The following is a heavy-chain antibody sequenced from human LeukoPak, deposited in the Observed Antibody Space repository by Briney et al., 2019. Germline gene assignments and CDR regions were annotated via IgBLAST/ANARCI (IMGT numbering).Heavy chain of an antibody. Sequence: SETLSLTCTVSGGSISSFYWSWIRQPPGKGLEWIGYISYSGSTNYNPSLKSRVTISVDTSKNQFSLKLSSVTAADTAVYYCARRLPPQNGNDAFDTWGQGTMVTVSS. D-gene: IGHD1-1*01. CDR2: ISYSGST. J-gene: IGHJ3*02. V-gene: IGHV4-59*08. CDR3: ARRLPPQNGNDAFDT. CDR1: GGSISSFY.